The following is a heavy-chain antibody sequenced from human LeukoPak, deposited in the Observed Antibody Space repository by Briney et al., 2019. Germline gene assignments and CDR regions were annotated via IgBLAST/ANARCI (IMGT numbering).Heavy chain of an antibody. CDR3: ARDLTFIAARPLDY. V-gene: IGHV1-2*02. CDR1: GYTFTGYY. Sequence: GASVKVSCKASGYTFTGYYMHWVRQAPGQGLEWMGWINPNSGGTNYAQKFQGRVTMTRDTSISTAYMELSRLRSDDTAVYYCARDLTFIAARPLDYWGQGTLVTVSS. CDR2: INPNSGGT. D-gene: IGHD6-6*01. J-gene: IGHJ4*02.